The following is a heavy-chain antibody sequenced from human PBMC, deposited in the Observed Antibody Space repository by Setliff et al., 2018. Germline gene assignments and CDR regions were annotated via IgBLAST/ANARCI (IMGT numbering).Heavy chain of an antibody. J-gene: IGHJ4*02. V-gene: IGHV3-7*01. CDR2: TNPDGDEI. D-gene: IGHD1-26*01. CDR3: AKDRPDSGTHSVDF. CDR1: GITFSTYS. Sequence: GGSLRLSCAASGITFSTYSMSWVRQAPGKGLEWVALTNPDGDEIHYVDSVKGRFTISRDNSETTLYLLMHSLTDEDTAMYYCAKDRPDSGTHSVDFWGQGTLVTVSS.